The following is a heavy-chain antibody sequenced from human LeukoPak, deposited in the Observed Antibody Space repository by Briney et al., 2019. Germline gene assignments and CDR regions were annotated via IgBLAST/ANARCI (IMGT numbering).Heavy chain of an antibody. Sequence: GGSLRLSCVASGFTISNYNMNWVRQAPGKGLEWVASINVDGTYMYYADTLKGRFTISRDNAQNSLSLQMNSLTAEDTAVYYCARVYDFWSNYYRYYFDLWGRGTLVTVSS. D-gene: IGHD3-3*01. CDR1: GFTISNYN. CDR3: ARVYDFWSNYYRYYFDL. J-gene: IGHJ2*01. CDR2: INVDGTYM. V-gene: IGHV3-21*01.